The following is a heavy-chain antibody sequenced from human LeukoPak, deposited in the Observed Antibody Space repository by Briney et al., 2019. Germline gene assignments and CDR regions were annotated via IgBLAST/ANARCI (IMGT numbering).Heavy chain of an antibody. CDR2: ISSSSSTI. J-gene: IGHJ3*02. D-gene: IGHD3-10*01. CDR1: GFTFSSYS. V-gene: IGHV3-48*04. CDR3: ARTDMVRGVMGAFDI. Sequence: GGSLRLSCAASGFTFSSYSMNWVRQAPGKGLEWVSYISSSSSTIYYADSVKGRFTISRDNAKNSLYLQMNSLRAEDTAVYYCARTDMVRGVMGAFDIWGQGTMVTVSS.